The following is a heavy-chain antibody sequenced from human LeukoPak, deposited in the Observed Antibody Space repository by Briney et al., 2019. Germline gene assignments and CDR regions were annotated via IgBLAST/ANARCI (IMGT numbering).Heavy chain of an antibody. J-gene: IGHJ5*02. CDR3: ARSMGYYGSGSYLHWFDP. V-gene: IGHV4-39*01. CDR1: GGSISSSSYS. CDR2: IYYSGST. Sequence: IPSETLSLTCTVSGGSISSSSYSWGWIRQPPGKGLEWIGSIYYSGSTYYNPSLKSRVTISVDTSKNQFSLKLSSVTAADTAVYYCARSMGYYGSGSYLHWFDPWGQGTLVTVSS. D-gene: IGHD3-10*01.